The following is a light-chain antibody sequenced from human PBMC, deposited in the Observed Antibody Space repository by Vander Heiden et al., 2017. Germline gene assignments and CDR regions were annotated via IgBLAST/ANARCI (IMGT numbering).Light chain of an antibody. J-gene: IGKJ2*01. CDR3: QQYGSSPYT. CDR2: GAS. Sequence: EIVLTQSPGTLSLSPGERATLPCRASQSVSSSYLAWYQQKPGQAPRLLIYGASSRATGIPDRFSGSASGTDFTLTVSILDPEDFTVYYCQQYGSSPYTFGPGTKVEI. V-gene: IGKV3-20*01. CDR1: QSVSSSY.